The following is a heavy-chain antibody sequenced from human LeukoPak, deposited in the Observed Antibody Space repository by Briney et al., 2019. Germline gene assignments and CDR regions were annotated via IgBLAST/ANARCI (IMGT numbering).Heavy chain of an antibody. CDR2: IYSGGST. Sequence: GGSLRLSCAASGFTFSSYAMSWVRQAPGKGLEWVSVIYSGGSTYYADSVKGRFTISRDNAKNSLYLQMNSLRAEDTAVYYCARGRTVYYYYMDVWGKGTTVTVSS. J-gene: IGHJ6*03. V-gene: IGHV3-66*01. CDR3: ARGRTVYYYYMDV. CDR1: GFTFSSYA. D-gene: IGHD4-17*01.